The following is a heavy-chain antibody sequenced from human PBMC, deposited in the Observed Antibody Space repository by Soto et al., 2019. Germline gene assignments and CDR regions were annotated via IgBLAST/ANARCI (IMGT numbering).Heavy chain of an antibody. CDR2: IYYSGST. Sequence: QVQLQESGPGLVKPSETLSLTCTVSGGSVSSGSYYWSWIRQPPGKGLEWIGYIYYSGSTNYNPSLKSRVTISVDTSKNRFSLKLCSVTAADTALYYCARGPRPRITMVRGLKDWFDPWGQGTLVTVSS. CDR1: GGSVSSGSYY. D-gene: IGHD3-10*01. J-gene: IGHJ5*02. CDR3: ARGPRPRITMVRGLKDWFDP. V-gene: IGHV4-61*03.